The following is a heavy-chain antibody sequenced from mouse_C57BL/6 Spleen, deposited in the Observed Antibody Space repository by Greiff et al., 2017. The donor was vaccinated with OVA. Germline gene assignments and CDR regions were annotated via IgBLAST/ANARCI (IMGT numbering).Heavy chain of an antibody. D-gene: IGHD2-4*01. CDR2: INPSNGGT. J-gene: IGHJ1*03. Sequence: QVQLQQPGTELVKPGASVKLSCKASGYTFTSYCMHWVKQRPGQGLEWIGHINPSNGGTNYNEKFKGKATLTVDKSSSTAYLQLSSLTSEDSSVYYCATLVYYDYDDDDGYFDVWGTGTTVTVSS. V-gene: IGHV1-53*01. CDR1: GYTFTSYC. CDR3: ATLVYYDYDDDDGYFDV.